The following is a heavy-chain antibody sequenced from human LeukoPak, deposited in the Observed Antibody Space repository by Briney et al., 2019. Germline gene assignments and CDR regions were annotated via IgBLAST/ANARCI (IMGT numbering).Heavy chain of an antibody. Sequence: GGSLRLSCAASGFTFSDYYMSWIRQAPGKGLECVSYISSSGSSIYYAGSVKGRFTISRDTAENSLFLHMNSLTAEDTAVYYCARDPSSDRFQYFDFWGQGALVTVSS. D-gene: IGHD6-19*01. CDR1: GFTFSDYY. CDR3: ARDPSSDRFQYFDF. V-gene: IGHV3-11*04. J-gene: IGHJ4*02. CDR2: ISSSGSSI.